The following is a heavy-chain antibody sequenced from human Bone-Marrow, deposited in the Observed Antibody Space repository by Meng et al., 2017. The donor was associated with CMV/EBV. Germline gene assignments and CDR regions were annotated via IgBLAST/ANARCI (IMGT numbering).Heavy chain of an antibody. J-gene: IGHJ4*02. CDR1: GGTFSSYA. CDR3: AREGGTYYDFWSGYPYYFDY. D-gene: IGHD3-3*01. V-gene: IGHV1-69*05. CDR2: IIPIFGTA. Sequence: SVKVSCRASGGTFSSYAISWVRQAPGQGLEWMGGIIPIFGTANYAQKFQGRVTITTDESTSTAYMELSSLRSEDTAVYYCAREGGTYYDFWSGYPYYFDYWGQGTLVTVSS.